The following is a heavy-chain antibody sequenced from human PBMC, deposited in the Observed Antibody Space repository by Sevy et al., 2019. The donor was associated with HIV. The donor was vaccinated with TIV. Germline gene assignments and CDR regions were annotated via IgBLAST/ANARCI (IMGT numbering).Heavy chain of an antibody. J-gene: IGHJ4*02. D-gene: IGHD3-10*01. Sequence: GGSLRLSCVASGFPFNRHDMTWVRQAPGKGLEWVSGIIGDDGSTYYADSVKGRFTISRDISTNTLSLEMNRLTFDDTALYYCVKGFSHENWGQGTQVTVSS. V-gene: IGHV3-23*01. CDR3: VKGFSHEN. CDR2: IIGDDGST. CDR1: GFPFNRHD.